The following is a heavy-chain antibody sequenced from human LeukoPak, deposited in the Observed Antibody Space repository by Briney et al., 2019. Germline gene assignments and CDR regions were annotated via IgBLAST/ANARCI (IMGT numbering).Heavy chain of an antibody. CDR2: IYTSGST. Sequence: SETLSLTCTVSGGSISSYYWSWIRQPAGKELEWIGRIYTSGSTNYNPSLKSRVTMSVDTSKNQFSLKLSSVTAADTAVYYCARVVTFGALYYFDYWGQGTLVTVSS. CDR3: ARVVTFGALYYFDY. V-gene: IGHV4-4*07. D-gene: IGHD3/OR15-3a*01. J-gene: IGHJ4*02. CDR1: GGSISSYY.